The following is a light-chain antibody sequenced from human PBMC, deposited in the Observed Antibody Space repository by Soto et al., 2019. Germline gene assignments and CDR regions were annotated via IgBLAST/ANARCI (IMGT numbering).Light chain of an antibody. J-gene: IGKJ4*01. CDR3: QQSYSTPLT. CDR1: QSSSSY. V-gene: IGKV1-39*01. CDR2: AAS. Sequence: DIQMTQSPSSLSASVGDRVSITCRASQSSSSYLNWYQQKPGKAPKLLIYAASSLQRGVPSRFRGSGSGTDFTLTSSSLQPEDFATYYCQQSYSTPLTFGGGTKVEIK.